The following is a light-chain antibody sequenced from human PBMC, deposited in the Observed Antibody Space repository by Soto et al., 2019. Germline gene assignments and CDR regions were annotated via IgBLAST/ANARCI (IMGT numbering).Light chain of an antibody. CDR2: KDT. Sequence: SYELTQPPSVSVSPGQTARITCSVDELSKQYSFWYQQKPGQAPVLVIYKDTERASGIPERFSGSSSGTTVTLTISGVRAEDEATYYCQSSDDTGDYYLFGTGTKVT. J-gene: IGLJ1*01. V-gene: IGLV3-25*02. CDR3: QSSDDTGDYYL. CDR1: ELSKQY.